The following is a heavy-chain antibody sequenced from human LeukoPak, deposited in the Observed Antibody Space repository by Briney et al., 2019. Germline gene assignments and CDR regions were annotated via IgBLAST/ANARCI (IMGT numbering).Heavy chain of an antibody. V-gene: IGHV3-7*01. CDR1: GYTFSGYW. J-gene: IGHJ4*02. CDR3: AKDPGYYGSGSFLN. Sequence: GGSLRLSCVGSGYTFSGYWMTWVRQAPGKGLEWGANIKQDGSEKYYVDSVKGRFTISRDNAKNSLHLQMNSLRAEDTAVYYCAKDPGYYGSGSFLNWGQGTLVTVSS. CDR2: IKQDGSEK. D-gene: IGHD3-10*01.